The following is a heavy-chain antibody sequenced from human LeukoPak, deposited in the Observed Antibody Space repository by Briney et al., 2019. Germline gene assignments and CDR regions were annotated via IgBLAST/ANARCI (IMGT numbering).Heavy chain of an antibody. Sequence: GRSLRLSCAASGFTFNNYIMHWVRQAPVKGLEWVALISYDGSNKYYADSVKGRFTISRDNSKNMLFLQMNSLRAEDTAVYYCARDGPPRGYSYDMDVWGQGTTVTVSS. J-gene: IGHJ6*02. D-gene: IGHD2-15*01. CDR2: ISYDGSNK. V-gene: IGHV3-30*04. CDR3: ARDGPPRGYSYDMDV. CDR1: GFTFNNYI.